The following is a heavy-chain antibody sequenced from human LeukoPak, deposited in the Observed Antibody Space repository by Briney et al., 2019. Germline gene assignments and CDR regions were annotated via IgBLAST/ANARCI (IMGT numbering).Heavy chain of an antibody. CDR3: ARASYDSSGYYHP. Sequence: SETLSLTCAVYGGSFSGYYWSWIRQPPGKGLEWIGHIYYSGSTYYNPSLKSRVTISVDTSKNQFSLNLSSVTAADTAVYYCARASYDSSGYYHPWGQGTLVTVSS. V-gene: IGHV4-34*09. CDR2: IYYSGST. D-gene: IGHD3-22*01. CDR1: GGSFSGYY. J-gene: IGHJ5*02.